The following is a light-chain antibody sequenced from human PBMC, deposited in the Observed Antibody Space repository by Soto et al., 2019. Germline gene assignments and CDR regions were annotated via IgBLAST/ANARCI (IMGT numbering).Light chain of an antibody. Sequence: EFVLTQSPGTLSLSPGERATLSCRASQSISSSFLSWYQHKPGQAPRLLIYGASFRGTGIPDRFSGGGYGTDFTLTIRRLEPEDFTVYYCQRYGSSPPLTFGGGTKVEI. CDR2: GAS. J-gene: IGKJ4*01. CDR3: QRYGSSPPLT. CDR1: QSISSSF. V-gene: IGKV3-20*01.